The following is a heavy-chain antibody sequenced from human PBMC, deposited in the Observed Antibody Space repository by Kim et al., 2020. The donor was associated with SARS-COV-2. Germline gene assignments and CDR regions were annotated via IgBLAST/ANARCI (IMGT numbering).Heavy chain of an antibody. CDR1: GFTFTNYG. Sequence: GGSLRLSCAASGFTFTNYGMHWVRQAPGKGLEWVSCISYDGSHKYYGDSVKGRFTISRDNAKNTLDLQMNSLRSEDTAVYYCANGRIGGVDSVASEFCSWGQGSPGTVSP. D-gene: IGHD5-12*01. J-gene: IGHJ5*02. V-gene: IGHV3-30*18. CDR2: ISYDGSHK. CDR3: ANGRIGGVDSVASEFCS.